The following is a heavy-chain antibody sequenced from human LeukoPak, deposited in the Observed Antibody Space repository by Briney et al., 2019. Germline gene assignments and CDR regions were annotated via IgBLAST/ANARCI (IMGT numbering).Heavy chain of an antibody. CDR1: GFIFSSYA. CDR2: ISGSGGST. D-gene: IGHD1-26*01. J-gene: IGHJ4*02. CDR3: AKKLYSGSNPVDY. V-gene: IGHV3-23*01. Sequence: GGSLRLSCAASGFIFSSYAMSWVRQAPGKGLEWVSTISGSGGSTYYADSVKGRFTISRDNSKNTVYLQMNSLRAEDTAVYYCAKKLYSGSNPVDYWGQGTLVTVSS.